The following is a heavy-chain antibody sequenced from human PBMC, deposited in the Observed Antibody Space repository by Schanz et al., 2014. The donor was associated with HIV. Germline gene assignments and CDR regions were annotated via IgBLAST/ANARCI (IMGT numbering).Heavy chain of an antibody. J-gene: IGHJ6*02. Sequence: QVQLVESGGGVVQPGRSLRLSCAASGFTFSSYGMHWVRQAPGKGLEWVAIINYDGSNKYYADSVKGRFTISRDDSMNTLHLQMNSLKTEDTAVYFCAREAYSGSRGLWNYYYYYGMDVWGQGTTVTVSS. CDR2: INYDGSNK. CDR3: AREAYSGSRGLWNYYYYYGMDV. D-gene: IGHD3-10*01. V-gene: IGHV3-33*08. CDR1: GFTFSSYG.